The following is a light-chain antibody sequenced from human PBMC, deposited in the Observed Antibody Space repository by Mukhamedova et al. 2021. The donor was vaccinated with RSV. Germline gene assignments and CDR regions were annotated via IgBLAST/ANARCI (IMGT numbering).Light chain of an antibody. CDR3: QQYNSYSWT. CDR2: KAS. Sequence: WYQRRVHGKAPKLLIYKASSLESGVPLRFSGSGSGTEFTLTISSLQPDDFATYYCQQYNSYSWTFGQGTKVEIK. J-gene: IGKJ1*01. V-gene: IGKV1-5*03.